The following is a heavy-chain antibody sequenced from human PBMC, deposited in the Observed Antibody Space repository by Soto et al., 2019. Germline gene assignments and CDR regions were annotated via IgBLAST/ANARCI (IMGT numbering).Heavy chain of an antibody. D-gene: IGHD1-26*01. CDR3: ARNSGSYSPFYYGMDV. J-gene: IGHJ6*02. Sequence: QVQLQESGPGLVKPSETLSLTCTVSGGSISTFYWSWIWQPPGKGLEWIGYIYASGTPNYNPSLQSPVTISIATSKNHLSLKRSSVTAADTAVYYCARNSGSYSPFYYGMDVWGQGTTVTVSS. CDR2: IYASGTP. V-gene: IGHV4-59*01. CDR1: GGSISTFY.